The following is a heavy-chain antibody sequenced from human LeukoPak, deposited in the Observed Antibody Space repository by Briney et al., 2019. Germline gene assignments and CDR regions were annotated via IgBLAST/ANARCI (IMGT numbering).Heavy chain of an antibody. CDR3: ARHSRVIVGAICAYDF. J-gene: IGHJ3*01. D-gene: IGHD1-26*01. Sequence: SETLSLTCAVSGSSIYSDYFWAWIRPPPGKGLEWIGSIHHSGTIYYNPSLRSRVTISVGTSENHFSLNLNSVTAADTALYYCARHSRVIVGAICAYDFWGQGTKVTVSS. V-gene: IGHV4-38-2*01. CDR1: GSSIYSDYF. CDR2: IHHSGTI.